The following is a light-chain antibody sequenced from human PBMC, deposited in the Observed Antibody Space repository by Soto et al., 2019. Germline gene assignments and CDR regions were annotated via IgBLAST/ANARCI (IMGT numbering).Light chain of an antibody. CDR2: EVN. Sequence: QSVLTQPPSASGSPGQSVTISCTGSSSDVGGYNYVSWYQQHPGKAPTLMIYEVNKRPSGVPDRFSGSKSGSTASLTVSGLQAEDEADYYCSSYAGSTVFVFGTGTKGTVL. V-gene: IGLV2-8*01. J-gene: IGLJ1*01. CDR1: SSDVGGYNY. CDR3: SSYAGSTVFV.